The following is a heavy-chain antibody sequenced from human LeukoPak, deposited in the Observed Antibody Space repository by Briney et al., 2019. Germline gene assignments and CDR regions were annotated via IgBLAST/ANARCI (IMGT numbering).Heavy chain of an antibody. J-gene: IGHJ4*02. CDR3: ARDATLIPGTVYFDY. Sequence: GGSLRLSCAASGFTFSRYGMTWVRQARGKGLEWVSTMSDTGDSTYYADSVKGRFTISRDNAKNSLYLQMNSLRGEDTAIYYCARDATLIPGTVYFDYWGQGALVTVSS. CDR1: GFTFSRYG. V-gene: IGHV3-23*01. D-gene: IGHD2-15*01. CDR2: MSDTGDST.